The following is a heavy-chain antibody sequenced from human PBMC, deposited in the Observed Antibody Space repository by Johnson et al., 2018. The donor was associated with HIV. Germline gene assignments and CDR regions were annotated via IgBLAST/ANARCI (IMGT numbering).Heavy chain of an antibody. Sequence: VQLVESGGGVVRPGGSLRLSCAASGFTFDDHGMSWVRQAPGKGLDWVSGINWNGGSTGYVDSVKGRFTISRDNAKNALYLQMNSLRAEDTALYYGARGRATGRGRSAFDIWGQGTMVTVSS. V-gene: IGHV3-20*04. J-gene: IGHJ3*02. D-gene: IGHD1-14*01. CDR2: INWNGGST. CDR3: ARGRATGRGRSAFDI. CDR1: GFTFDDHG.